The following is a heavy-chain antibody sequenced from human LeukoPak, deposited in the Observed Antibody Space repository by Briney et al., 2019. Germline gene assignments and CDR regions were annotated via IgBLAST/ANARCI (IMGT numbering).Heavy chain of an antibody. J-gene: IGHJ4*02. CDR3: ASGRRAAAGSGVYYFDN. D-gene: IGHD6-13*01. CDR2: MYPRDSDI. CDR1: GYSFTSYW. Sequence: GESLKISCKVSGYSFTSYWIGWVRQMPGKGLEWMAIMYPRDSDISYSPSFQGQVTISADKSISIAYLQWDSLKASDTAMYYCASGRRAAAGSGVYYFDNWGQGSLVTVSS. V-gene: IGHV5-51*01.